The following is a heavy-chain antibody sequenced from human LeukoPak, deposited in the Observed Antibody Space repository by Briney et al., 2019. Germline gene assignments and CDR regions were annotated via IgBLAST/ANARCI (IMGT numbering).Heavy chain of an antibody. D-gene: IGHD3-10*01. Sequence: ASVKVSCRASGYTFTGYYIHWVRQAPGQGLEWMGWINPNSGDTNYAQKFQGRVTMTRDTSINTAYMELSRLRSDDTAVYYCARDIGSGSYYWGQGTLVTVSS. J-gene: IGHJ4*02. CDR3: ARDIGSGSYY. CDR1: GYTFTGYY. CDR2: INPNSGDT. V-gene: IGHV1-2*02.